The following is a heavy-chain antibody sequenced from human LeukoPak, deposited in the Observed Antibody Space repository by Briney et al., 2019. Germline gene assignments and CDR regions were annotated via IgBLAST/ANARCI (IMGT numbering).Heavy chain of an antibody. CDR3: AKDRTTWVKKFDY. CDR2: ISGSGGST. V-gene: IGHV3-23*01. CDR1: GFTFSSYA. J-gene: IGHJ4*02. D-gene: IGHD1-7*01. Sequence: PGGSLRLSCAASGFTFSSYAMSWVRQAPGKGLEWVAAISGSGGSTYYADSVKGRFTISRDNSKNTLYLQMNTLRAEDTAVYYCAKDRTTWVKKFDYWGQGTLVTVSS.